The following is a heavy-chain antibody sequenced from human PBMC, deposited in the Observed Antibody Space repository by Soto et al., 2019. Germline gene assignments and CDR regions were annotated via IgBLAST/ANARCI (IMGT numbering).Heavy chain of an antibody. V-gene: IGHV3-7*02. J-gene: IGHJ4*02. CDR3: ASGTVTPGLGY. CDR2: IKEDGSEK. D-gene: IGHD4-17*01. CDR1: GFTFSDYW. Sequence: EVQLVESGGGLVQPGGSLRLSCAASGFTFSDYWMNWLRQAPGKGLEWMANIKEDGSEKYYVDSVRGRFTISRDNAKNSLYLQMNSVRGEDRAVYCCASGTVTPGLGYWGQGTLVAVCS.